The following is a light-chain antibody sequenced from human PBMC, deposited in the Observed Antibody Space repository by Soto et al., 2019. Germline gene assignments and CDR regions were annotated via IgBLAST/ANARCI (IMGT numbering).Light chain of an antibody. CDR1: SSNIGAGYD. Sequence: QSVLTQPPSVSGAPGQRVTISCTGSSSNIGAGYDVHWYQQLPGTAPKLLIYDNSNRPSGVPDRFSGSKSGTSASLAITGLQAEDEADYYCQTYDTSPSGSWVFGTGTKLTVL. V-gene: IGLV1-40*01. CDR3: QTYDTSPSGSWV. CDR2: DNS. J-gene: IGLJ1*01.